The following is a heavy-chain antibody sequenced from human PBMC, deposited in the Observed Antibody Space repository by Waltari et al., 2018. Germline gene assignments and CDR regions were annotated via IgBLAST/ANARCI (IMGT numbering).Heavy chain of an antibody. CDR3: ARESRNYYDSSATLFDY. CDR1: GGSISSGGYS. Sequence: QLQLQESGSGLVKPSQTLSLTCAVSGGSISSGGYSWSWIRQPPGKGLEWIGYIYHSGSTYSNPALKSRVTISVDRSKNQFSLKLSSVTAADTAVYYCARESRNYYDSSATLFDYWGQGTLVTVSS. CDR2: IYHSGST. D-gene: IGHD3-22*01. J-gene: IGHJ4*02. V-gene: IGHV4-30-2*01.